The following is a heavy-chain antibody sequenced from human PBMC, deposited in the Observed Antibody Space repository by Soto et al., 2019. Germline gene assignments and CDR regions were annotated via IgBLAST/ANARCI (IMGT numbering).Heavy chain of an antibody. CDR1: GFTFRNYG. D-gene: IGHD2-21*01. CDR3: AHITDYYYFDY. J-gene: IGHJ4*02. CDR2: ISYDGSNK. Sequence: GSLRLLGAASGFTFRNYGMHWVRQAPGKGLEWVAVISYDGSNKYYADSVKGRFTISRDNSKNTLYLQMNSLRAVDTATYYCAHITDYYYFDYWGQGTLVTVSS. V-gene: IGHV3-30*03.